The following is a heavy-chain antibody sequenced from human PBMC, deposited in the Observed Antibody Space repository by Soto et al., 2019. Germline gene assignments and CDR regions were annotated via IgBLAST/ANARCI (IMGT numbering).Heavy chain of an antibody. V-gene: IGHV3-23*01. CDR2: ISVSGGST. J-gene: IGHJ4*02. Sequence: GESLRLSCAASGFTFSSYAMSWVRQAPGKGLAWVSGISVSGGSTYYADSVKGRFTISRDNSKNTLYLQMNSLRAEDTAVYYCASNTRYDPPDYRGQGTLVTVSS. CDR1: GFTFSSYA. D-gene: IGHD3-16*01. CDR3: ASNTRYDPPDY.